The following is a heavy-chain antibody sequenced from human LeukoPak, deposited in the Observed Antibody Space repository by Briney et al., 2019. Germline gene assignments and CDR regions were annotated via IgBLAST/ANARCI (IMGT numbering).Heavy chain of an antibody. CDR2: MNPNSGNT. Sequence: ASVKVSCKASGYTFTSYDINWVRQATGQGLEWMGWMNPNSGNTGYAQKFQGRVTMTRNTSISTAYMELSSLRSEDTAVYYCAREFGGVYGDYFDYWGQGTLVTVSS. J-gene: IGHJ4*02. D-gene: IGHD5/OR15-5a*01. CDR1: GYTFTSYD. V-gene: IGHV1-8*01. CDR3: AREFGGVYGDYFDY.